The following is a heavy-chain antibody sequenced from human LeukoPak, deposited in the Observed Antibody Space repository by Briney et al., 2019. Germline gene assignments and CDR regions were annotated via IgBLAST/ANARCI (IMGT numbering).Heavy chain of an antibody. CDR3: AKDWLVRGVIIGALWVWDY. CDR1: GFTFSSYG. Sequence: GGSLRLSCAASGFTFSSYGMHWVRQAPGKGLEGVAVISYDGSKKYYADSVKGRFTISRDNSKNTLYLQMNSLRAEDTAVYYCAKDWLVRGVIIGALWVWDYWGQGTLVTVSS. J-gene: IGHJ4*02. D-gene: IGHD3-10*01. CDR2: ISYDGSKK. V-gene: IGHV3-30*18.